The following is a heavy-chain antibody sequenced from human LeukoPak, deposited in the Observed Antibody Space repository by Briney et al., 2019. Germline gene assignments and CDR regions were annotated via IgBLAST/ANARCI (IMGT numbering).Heavy chain of an antibody. CDR1: GFTFSTNA. J-gene: IGHJ4*02. CDR2: TSYGSYST. V-gene: IGHV3-23*01. CDR3: AKVSANNYFFDY. Sequence: GGSLRLSCAASGFTFSTNAMSWVRQAPGKGLEWVSTTSYGSYSTYYADSVKGRFTISRDNSKNTLYLQMNSLRAEDTAVYYCAKVSANNYFFDYWGQGTLVTVSS.